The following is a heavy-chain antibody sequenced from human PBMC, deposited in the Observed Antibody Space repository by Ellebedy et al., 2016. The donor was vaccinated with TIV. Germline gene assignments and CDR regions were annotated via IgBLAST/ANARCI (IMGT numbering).Heavy chain of an antibody. V-gene: IGHV4-61*01. J-gene: IGHJ3*02. CDR3: ARYALGELLAAFDI. CDR1: GGSVSSASYY. D-gene: IGHD3-16*01. CDR2: IHNIGST. Sequence: MPGGSLRLSCTVSGGSVSSASYYWIWIRQPPGKGLEWIGHIHNIGSTNYNPSLKSRVTISVDTSKNQFSLKLSSVTAADTAVYYCARYALGELLAAFDIWGQGTLVTVSS.